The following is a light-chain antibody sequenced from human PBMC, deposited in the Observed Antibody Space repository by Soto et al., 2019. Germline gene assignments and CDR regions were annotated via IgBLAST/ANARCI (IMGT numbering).Light chain of an antibody. CDR3: QQRSNWPLT. J-gene: IGKJ4*01. V-gene: IGKV3-11*01. CDR1: KSDSSY. CDR2: DAS. Sequence: ETVLTQSPATLSLSPGEGTTLSCRSSKSDSSYLAWYQQKPGQATRLLISDASNRATGIPARFSGSGSGTDFTLTISNLEPEDFAVYYCQQRSNWPLTFGGGTKVEIK.